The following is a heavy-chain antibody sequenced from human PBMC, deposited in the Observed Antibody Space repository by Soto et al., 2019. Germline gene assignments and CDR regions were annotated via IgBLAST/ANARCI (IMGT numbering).Heavy chain of an antibody. CDR2: IIPIFGTA. J-gene: IGHJ6*02. Sequence: ASVKVSCKASGGTFSSYAISWVRQAPGQGLEWMGGIIPIFGTANYAQKFQGRVTITADESTSTAYMELSSLRSEDTAVYYCARGRHYYDSSGYYKVSRYYYYYGMDVWGQGTTVTVSS. V-gene: IGHV1-69*13. CDR1: GGTFSSYA. CDR3: ARGRHYYDSSGYYKVSRYYYYYGMDV. D-gene: IGHD3-22*01.